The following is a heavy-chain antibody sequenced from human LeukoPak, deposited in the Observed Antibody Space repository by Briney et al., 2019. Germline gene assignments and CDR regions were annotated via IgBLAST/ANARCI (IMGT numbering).Heavy chain of an antibody. V-gene: IGHV4-4*07. CDR2: IYTSGST. CDR1: GNSFGDYY. D-gene: IGHD3-10*01. CDR3: ARDWRVGWFGESYRGVFDY. Sequence: SETLSLTCTVSGNSFGDYYWSWIRQPAGKGLEWIGRIYTSGSTTYNPSLKSRVTMSVDTSKSQFSLNLMSVTAADTAVYYCARDWRVGWFGESYRGVFDYWGQGTLVTVSS. J-gene: IGHJ4*02.